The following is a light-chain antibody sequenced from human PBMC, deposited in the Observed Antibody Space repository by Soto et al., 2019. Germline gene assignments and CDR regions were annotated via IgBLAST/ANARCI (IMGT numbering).Light chain of an antibody. CDR3: QQYNNWPPLT. J-gene: IGKJ4*01. CDR2: SAS. V-gene: IGKV3D-15*01. Sequence: ERVMTQSPATLSVSPGERATLSCRASQSVNYNLAWYQQKPGQAPRLLIYSASTRATGTPARFSGSGSGTEFTLTISRLQSEDFAVYYCQQYNNWPPLTFGGGTKVDIK. CDR1: QSVNYN.